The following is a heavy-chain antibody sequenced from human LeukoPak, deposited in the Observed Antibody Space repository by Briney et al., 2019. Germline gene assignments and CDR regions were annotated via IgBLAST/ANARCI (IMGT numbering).Heavy chain of an antibody. Sequence: SETLSLTCTVSGASVSSASYWTWIRQPPGKGVEWIAHIYNGVNTNYNPSLKSRVTISVDTSKNQFSLRLNSVTAADTAVYYCASSRAFNSGAFDPWGQGSLVTVSS. CDR1: GASVSSASY. D-gene: IGHD1-26*01. J-gene: IGHJ5*02. CDR2: IYNGVNT. CDR3: ASSRAFNSGAFDP. V-gene: IGHV4-61*01.